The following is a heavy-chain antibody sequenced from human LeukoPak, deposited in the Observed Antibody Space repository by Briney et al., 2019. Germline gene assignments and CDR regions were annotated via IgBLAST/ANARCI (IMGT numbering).Heavy chain of an antibody. CDR3: AKVWSSYCRSTSCYQNLDY. V-gene: IGHV3-23*01. J-gene: IGHJ4*02. CDR1: GIVFSNTA. Sequence: GGSLRLSCAASGIVFSNTAMNWARQSPGRGLEWISAISGGGERTFYADSVKGRFTISRDNSKNMVYLQMNSLRADDTAIYYCAKVWSSYCRSTSCYQNLDYWGQGTLVTVSS. CDR2: ISGGGERT. D-gene: IGHD2-2*01.